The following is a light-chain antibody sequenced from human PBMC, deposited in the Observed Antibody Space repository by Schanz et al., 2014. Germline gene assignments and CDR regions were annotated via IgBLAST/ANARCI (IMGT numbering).Light chain of an antibody. CDR3: QQYGSSPHT. V-gene: IGKV3-20*01. Sequence: IVLTQSPATLSLSPGDSATLSCRASQSLSGGYLAWYRQKPGQPPRLLIFDTSNRATGIPARFRGSASGTDFTLTISSLEPEDFAVYYCQQYGSSPHTFGQGTKLEIK. CDR2: DTS. CDR1: QSLSGGY. J-gene: IGKJ2*01.